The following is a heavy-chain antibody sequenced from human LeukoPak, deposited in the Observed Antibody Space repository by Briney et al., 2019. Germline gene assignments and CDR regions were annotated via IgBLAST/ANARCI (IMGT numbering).Heavy chain of an antibody. CDR2: ISGTGGST. D-gene: IGHD6-19*01. CDR1: GFIFNNYA. Sequence: GGSLRLSCAASGFIFNNYAMGWVRQAPGKGLEWVSSISGTGGSTFYADSVKGRFTISRDNSKNTLYLQMNSLGAEDTAVYYCAKDRTVSSGWYGEWFDPWGQGTLVTVSS. CDR3: AKDRTVSSGWYGEWFDP. J-gene: IGHJ5*02. V-gene: IGHV3-23*01.